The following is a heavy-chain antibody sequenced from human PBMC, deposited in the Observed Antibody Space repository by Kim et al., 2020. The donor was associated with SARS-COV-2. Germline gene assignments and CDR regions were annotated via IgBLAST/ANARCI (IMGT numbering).Heavy chain of an antibody. D-gene: IGHD3-22*01. V-gene: IGHV3-21*01. J-gene: IGHJ3*02. CDR1: GFTFSSYS. CDR2: ISSSSSYI. Sequence: GGSLRLSCAASGFTFSSYSMNWVRQAPGKGLEWVSSISSSSSYIYYADSVKGRFTISTDNAKNSLYLQMNSLRAEDTAVYYCARDGGGEGYYDSSGYAPDAFDIWGQGTMVTVSS. CDR3: ARDGGGEGYYDSSGYAPDAFDI.